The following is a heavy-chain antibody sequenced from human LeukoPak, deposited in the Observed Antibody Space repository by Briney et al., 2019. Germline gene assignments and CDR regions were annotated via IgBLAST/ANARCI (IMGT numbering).Heavy chain of an antibody. J-gene: IGHJ4*02. Sequence: GGSLRLSCAASEFTFSTYGMSWVRQAPGKGLEWVSAISDGGSSTYYADSVKGRFTISRDNSKDTLYLQMNSLTAEDTAVYYCAKRVRYGSGNYHFDHWGQGTLVTVSS. CDR1: EFTFSTYG. CDR2: ISDGGSST. D-gene: IGHD3-10*01. V-gene: IGHV3-23*01. CDR3: AKRVRYGSGNYHFDH.